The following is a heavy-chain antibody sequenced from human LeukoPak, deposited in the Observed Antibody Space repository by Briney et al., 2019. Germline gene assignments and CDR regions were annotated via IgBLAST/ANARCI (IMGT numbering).Heavy chain of an antibody. J-gene: IGHJ4*02. CDR3: ARYMLVRGVGIHY. D-gene: IGHD3-10*01. Sequence: GRSLRLSCAASGFTLSSYGMHWVRQAPGKGLEWVAVIWYDGSKKYYADSVKGRFTISRDNSKNTLYLQMNSLRAEDTAVYYCARYMLVRGVGIHYWGQGTLVTVSS. CDR1: GFTLSSYG. CDR2: IWYDGSKK. V-gene: IGHV3-33*01.